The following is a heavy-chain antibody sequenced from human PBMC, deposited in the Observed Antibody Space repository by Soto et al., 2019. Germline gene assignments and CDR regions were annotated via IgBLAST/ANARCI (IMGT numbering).Heavy chain of an antibody. V-gene: IGHV1-18*04. Sequence: ASVKVSCKASGYTFTSYGISWVRQAPGQGLEWMGWISAYNGNTNYAQKLQGRVTMTTDTSTSTAYMELRSLRSDDTAVYYCARDRSGTTNGFYYYYGMDVWGQGTTVTV. CDR2: ISAYNGNT. CDR3: ARDRSGTTNGFYYYYGMDV. J-gene: IGHJ6*02. D-gene: IGHD1-1*01. CDR1: GYTFTSYG.